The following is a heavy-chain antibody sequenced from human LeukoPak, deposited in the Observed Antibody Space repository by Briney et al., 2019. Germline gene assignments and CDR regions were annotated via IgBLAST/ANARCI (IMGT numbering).Heavy chain of an antibody. CDR1: GFSFNNFA. CDR2: ISYDGGKE. V-gene: IGHV3-30-3*01. Sequence: GGSLRLSCVASGFSFNNFAMHWVRQAPGRGLEWVAVISYDGGKEHYAESMKGRLTISRDNSNNTLYLEINSPTPEDTAIYYCASCSRSAYYDILTAYYDYWGQGTQVTVSS. J-gene: IGHJ4*02. D-gene: IGHD3-9*01. CDR3: ASCSRSAYYDILTAYYDY.